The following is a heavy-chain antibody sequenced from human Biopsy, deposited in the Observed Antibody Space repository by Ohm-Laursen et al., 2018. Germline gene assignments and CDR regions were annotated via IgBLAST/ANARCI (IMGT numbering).Heavy chain of an antibody. CDR1: GVSINTGGYY. Sequence: TLSLTCTVSGVSINTGGYYWTWIRQHPGTGLEWIGYIHYSGNTLYNPSLKSRLTISVDTSRNQFSLKLTSVTAADTAVYYCARTPGKAVAGRFLDLWGRGTLVTVSS. D-gene: IGHD6-19*01. CDR2: IHYSGNT. J-gene: IGHJ2*01. V-gene: IGHV4-31*03. CDR3: ARTPGKAVAGRFLDL.